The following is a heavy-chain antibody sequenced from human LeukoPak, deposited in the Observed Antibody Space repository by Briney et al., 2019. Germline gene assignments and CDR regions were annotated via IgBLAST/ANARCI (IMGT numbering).Heavy chain of an antibody. J-gene: IGHJ4*02. CDR2: IDGDENK. Sequence: SGASLMQPSQTLTLTCTFSGFSLSTSGMCVSWIRQPPGKDLEWLALIDGDENKYYSTSLNNTLTISKETTKNQVVLTMTNMHTADTATYYCAGMEDSSGSGFDYWGQGTLVTVSS. CDR1: GFSLSTSGMC. D-gene: IGHD6-19*01. CDR3: AGMEDSSGSGFDY. V-gene: IGHV2-70*01.